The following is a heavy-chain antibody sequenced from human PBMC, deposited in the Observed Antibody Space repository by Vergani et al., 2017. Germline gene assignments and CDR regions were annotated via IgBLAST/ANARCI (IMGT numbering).Heavy chain of an antibody. Sequence: QLQLVQSGAEVKKPGASVKVSCKASGYTFTSYDINWVRQATGQGLEWMGWMNPNSGNTGYAQKFQGRVTMTRNTSISTAYMQLSSLRSEDTAVYYCARGTPMVYYYGMDVWGQGTTVTVSS. CDR3: ARGTPMVYYYGMDV. V-gene: IGHV1-8*01. CDR2: MNPNSGNT. J-gene: IGHJ6*02. D-gene: IGHD5-18*01. CDR1: GYTFTSYD.